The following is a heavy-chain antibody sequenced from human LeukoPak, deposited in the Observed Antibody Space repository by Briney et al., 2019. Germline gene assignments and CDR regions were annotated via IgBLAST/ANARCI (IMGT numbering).Heavy chain of an antibody. CDR1: GFTFSRFG. Sequence: GGSLRLSCGASGFTFSRFGIHWVRQAPGKGLEWVSVISYDGRNKHYADSVKGRFTISRDNSKNTLFLQMNSLRAEDTAVYYCARGLPGGFVGFSSSWYPLDYWGQGALVTVSS. V-gene: IGHV3-30*04. CDR2: ISYDGRNK. D-gene: IGHD6-13*01. J-gene: IGHJ4*02. CDR3: ARGLPGGFVGFSSSWYPLDY.